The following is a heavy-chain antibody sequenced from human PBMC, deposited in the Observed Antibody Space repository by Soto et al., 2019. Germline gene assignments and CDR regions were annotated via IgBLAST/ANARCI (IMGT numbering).Heavy chain of an antibody. J-gene: IGHJ4*02. CDR1: GFTFSSYS. D-gene: IGHD4-17*01. CDR2: ISSSSSYI. V-gene: IGHV3-21*01. Sequence: PGGSLRLSCAASGFTFSSYSMNWVRQAPGKGLEWVSSISSSSSYIYYADSVKGRFTISRDNSKNTLYLQMNSLRAEDTAVYYCARGPDYGDYLDYWGQGTLVTVPQ. CDR3: ARGPDYGDYLDY.